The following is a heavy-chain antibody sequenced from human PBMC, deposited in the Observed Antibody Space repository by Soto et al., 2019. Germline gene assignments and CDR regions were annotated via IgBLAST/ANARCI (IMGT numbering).Heavy chain of an antibody. Sequence: PGGSLRLSCAASGFTFSSYAMHWVRQAPGKGLEWVAVISYDGSNKYYADSVKGRFTISRDNSKNTLYLQMNSLRAEDTAVYYCAREPIKEWLFSGGGEAIHFDYWGQGT. D-gene: IGHD3-3*01. CDR1: GFTFSSYA. CDR2: ISYDGSNK. CDR3: AREPIKEWLFSGGGEAIHFDY. V-gene: IGHV3-30-3*01. J-gene: IGHJ4*02.